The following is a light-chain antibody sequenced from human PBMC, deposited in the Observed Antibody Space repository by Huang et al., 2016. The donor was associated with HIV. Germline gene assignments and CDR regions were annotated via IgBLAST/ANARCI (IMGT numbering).Light chain of an antibody. J-gene: IGKJ5*01. CDR2: AAS. CDR3: QQYYTTPRGT. V-gene: IGKV1-NL1*01. CDR1: QGITSS. Sequence: DILMTQSPSSLSASIGDRVTITCRASQGITSSLAWYRQRPGKAPKLLLCAASRVEDGVPSRVSGSGSGTDYTLTISSLQPEDFATYYCQQYYTTPRGTFGQGTRLDIK.